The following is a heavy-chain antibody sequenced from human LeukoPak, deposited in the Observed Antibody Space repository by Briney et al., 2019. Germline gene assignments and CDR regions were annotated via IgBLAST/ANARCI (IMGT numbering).Heavy chain of an antibody. D-gene: IGHD4-17*01. Sequence: PGGSLRLSCAASGFTFDDCGMSWVRQVPGKGLEWVSGINWNGSGAGYADAVKGRFTISRDNAKNSLYLQMNSLKAEDTALFYCARYLRKLYGRGGDYYFYMDVWGKGTTVTVSS. J-gene: IGHJ6*03. CDR2: INWNGSGA. V-gene: IGHV3-20*04. CDR3: ARYLRKLYGRGGDYYFYMDV. CDR1: GFTFDDCG.